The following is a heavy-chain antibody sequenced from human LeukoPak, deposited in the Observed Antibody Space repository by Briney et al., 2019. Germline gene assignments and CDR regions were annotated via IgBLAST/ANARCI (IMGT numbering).Heavy chain of an antibody. CDR1: GYTFTYRY. J-gene: IGHJ3*02. V-gene: IGHV1-45*02. CDR2: ITPFNGNT. D-gene: IGHD4-23*01. CDR3: AISFNDYGGNGAFDI. Sequence: GSSVKVSCKASGYTFTYRYLHWVRQAPGQALEWMGWITPFNGNTNYAQKFQDRVTITRDRSMSTAYMELSSLRSEDTAMYYCAISFNDYGGNGAFDIWGQGTMVAVSS.